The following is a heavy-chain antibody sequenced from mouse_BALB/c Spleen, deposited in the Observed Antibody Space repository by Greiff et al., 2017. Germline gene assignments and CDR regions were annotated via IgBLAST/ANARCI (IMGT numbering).Heavy chain of an antibody. J-gene: IGHJ3*01. CDR2: INPSNGGT. Sequence: VQLQQPGAELVKPGASVKLSCKASGYTFTSYYMYWVKQRPGQGLEWIGGINPSNGGTNFNEKFKSKATLTVDKSSSTAYMQLSSLTSEDSAVYYCTRWAMITTIWGQGTLVTVSA. CDR1: GYTFTSYY. CDR3: TRWAMITTI. D-gene: IGHD2-4*01. V-gene: IGHV1S81*02.